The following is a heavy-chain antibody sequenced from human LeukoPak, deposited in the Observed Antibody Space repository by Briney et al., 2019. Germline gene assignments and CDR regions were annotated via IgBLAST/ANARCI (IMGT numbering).Heavy chain of an antibody. J-gene: IGHJ4*02. CDR3: AGQGEQIAVDY. D-gene: IGHD1/OR15-1a*01. CDR1: GGTFSSYA. V-gene: IGHV1-69*04. Sequence: SVTVSCKASGGTFSSYAISWVRQAPGQGLEWMGRIIPILGIANYAQKFQGRVTITADKSTSTAYMELSSLRSEDTAVYYCAGQGEQIAVDYWGQGTLVTVSS. CDR2: IIPILGIA.